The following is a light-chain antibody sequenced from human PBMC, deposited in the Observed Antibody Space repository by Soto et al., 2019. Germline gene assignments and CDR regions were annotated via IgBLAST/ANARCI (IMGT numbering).Light chain of an antibody. CDR2: DVS. Sequence: SGLTQSAAVSVSPGQSITIFCAGTSSDVGGYDYVSWYQHHPGKAPKLMLYDVSNRPSGVSNRFSGSKSGNTASLTISVLQAEDEADYYCSSYTSSSTLGFGTGTKVTVL. J-gene: IGLJ1*01. V-gene: IGLV2-14*03. CDR3: SSYTSSSTLG. CDR1: SSDVGGYDY.